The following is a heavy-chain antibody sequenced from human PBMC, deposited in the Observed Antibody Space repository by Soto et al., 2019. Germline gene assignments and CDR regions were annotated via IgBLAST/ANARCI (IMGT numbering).Heavy chain of an antibody. V-gene: IGHV3-23*01. Sequence: GGSLRLSCAASGFTFSSYAMSWVRQAPGKGLEWVSAISGSGGSTYYADTVKGRFTISRDNSKNTLYLQMNSLRAEDTAVYYCAKDLTNHREIPDRSRPGYYYYYYMDVWGKGTTVTVSS. J-gene: IGHJ6*03. CDR1: GFTFSSYA. D-gene: IGHD3-16*02. CDR2: ISGSGGST. CDR3: AKDLTNHREIPDRSRPGYYYYYYMDV.